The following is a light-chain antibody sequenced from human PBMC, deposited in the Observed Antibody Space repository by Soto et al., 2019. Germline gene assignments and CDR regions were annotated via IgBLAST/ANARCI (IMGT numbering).Light chain of an antibody. CDR1: STDVGGYND. V-gene: IGLV2-8*01. Sequence: QSALTQPPSASGSLGQSVTISCTGTSTDVGGYNDVSWYQQHPGKAPKLMIYEVSKRPSGVPDRFSASKSDNTASLTVSGRQAEDEADYFCRSYAGSNNLYVFGTGTKVTVL. CDR3: RSYAGSNNLYV. CDR2: EVS. J-gene: IGLJ1*01.